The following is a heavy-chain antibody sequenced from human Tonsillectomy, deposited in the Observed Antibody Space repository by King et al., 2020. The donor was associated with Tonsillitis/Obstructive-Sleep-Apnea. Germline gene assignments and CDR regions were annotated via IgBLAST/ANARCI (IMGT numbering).Heavy chain of an antibody. V-gene: IGHV4-31*03. J-gene: IGHJ4*02. Sequence: VQLQESGPGLVKPSQTLSLTCTVSGGSISSGGYYWRWIRQHPGKGLEWIGYIYYSGSTYYNPSLKSRVTISVDTSKNQFSLKLSSVTAADTAVYYCARRSNYYDSSGYYARILDYWGQGTLVTVSS. CDR2: IYYSGST. CDR3: ARRSNYYDSSGYYARILDY. D-gene: IGHD3-22*01. CDR1: GGSISSGGYY.